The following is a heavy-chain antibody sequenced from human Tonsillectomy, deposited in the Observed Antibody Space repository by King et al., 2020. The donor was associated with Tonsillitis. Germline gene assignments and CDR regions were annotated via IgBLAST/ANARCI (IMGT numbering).Heavy chain of an antibody. CDR3: ARTYCGGDCYPAHNWFDP. CDR1: GGSISSSSYY. CDR2: IYYNGST. Sequence: QVQLQESGPGLVKPSETLSLTCTVSGGSISSSSYYWGWVRQPPGKGLEWIGSIYYNGSTYYNPSLKSRVTISVDTSKNQFSLKLSSVTAADTAVYYCARTYCGGDCYPAHNWFDPWGQGTLVTFSS. D-gene: IGHD2-21*02. V-gene: IGHV4-39*01. J-gene: IGHJ5*02.